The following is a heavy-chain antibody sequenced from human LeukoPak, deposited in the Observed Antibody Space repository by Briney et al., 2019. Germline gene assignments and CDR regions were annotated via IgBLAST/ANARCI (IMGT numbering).Heavy chain of an antibody. CDR3: ARSTWIQLSYYMDV. V-gene: IGHV4-4*07. D-gene: IGHD5-18*01. CDR1: GGSINNYY. J-gene: IGHJ6*03. Sequence: SETLSLTCTVSGGSINNYYWSWIRQPAEKGLEWIGRMHPSGSTNYNPSLKSRLTVSLDTSKNQFSPKLSSVTAADAAVYYCARSTWIQLSYYMDVWGKGTTVTVSS. CDR2: MHPSGST.